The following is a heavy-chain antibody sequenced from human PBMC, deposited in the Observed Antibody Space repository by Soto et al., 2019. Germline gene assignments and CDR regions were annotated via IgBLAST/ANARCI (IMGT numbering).Heavy chain of an antibody. CDR2: IYPSGGST. CDR1: GYTFTNYY. D-gene: IGHD3-10*01. V-gene: IGHV1-46*01. Sequence: ASAKVSCRASGYTFTNYYMHWVRQAPGQGLEWMGIIYPSGGSTRNAQKFQGRVTMTRDTSTSTVYMELSSLRSEDTAVYYGARDFSGPMDYWGRGSLVTVSS. CDR3: ARDFSGPMDY. J-gene: IGHJ4*02.